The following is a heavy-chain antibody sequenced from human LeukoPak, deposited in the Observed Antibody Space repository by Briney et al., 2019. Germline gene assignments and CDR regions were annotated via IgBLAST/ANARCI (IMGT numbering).Heavy chain of an antibody. CDR2: ISYAGST. CDR3: ARLLMTNIVLF. Sequence: PSETLSLTCAVSGDSVSRNGFYWGWVRQPPGMALEWVGSISYAGSTYYNPSLRSRITLSLAASKNQFSLRLTSVTAADTGIYYCARLLMTNIVLFWGRATPVAVSS. V-gene: IGHV4-39*01. CDR1: GDSVSRNGFY. J-gene: IGHJ2*01. D-gene: IGHD2/OR15-2a*01.